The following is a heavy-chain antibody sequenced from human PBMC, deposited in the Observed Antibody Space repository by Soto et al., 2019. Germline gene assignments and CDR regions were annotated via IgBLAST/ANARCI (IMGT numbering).Heavy chain of an antibody. V-gene: IGHV3-7*01. D-gene: IGHD3-10*01. CDR3: ARAGSNYFASGSYLPSYIDV. CDR1: GFTFSSYW. J-gene: IGHJ6*03. CDR2: IKQAGSEK. Sequence: EVQVVESGGGLVQPGGSLRLSCEASGFTFSSYWMTWVRQAPGKGLEWVANIKQAGSEKYYVDSVKGRFTISRDNAKNSLSLQMNSLRAEATAVSSCARAGSNYFASGSYLPSYIDVWGKGTTVTVSS.